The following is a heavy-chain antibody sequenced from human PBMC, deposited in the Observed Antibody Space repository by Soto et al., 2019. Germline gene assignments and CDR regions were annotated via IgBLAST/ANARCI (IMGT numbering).Heavy chain of an antibody. V-gene: IGHV4-31*03. Sequence: QVQLQESGPGLVKPSQTLSLTCTVSGGSISSGGYYWSWIRQHPGKGLEWIGYIYYSGSTYYNPSLKSRVTISVDTSKNQFSLKLSSVTAADTAVYYCATGGGRTSIAARCPIIYGTDVWSQGTTFTVSS. CDR2: IYYSGST. CDR3: ATGGGRTSIAARCPIIYGTDV. J-gene: IGHJ6*02. D-gene: IGHD6-6*01. CDR1: GGSISSGGYY.